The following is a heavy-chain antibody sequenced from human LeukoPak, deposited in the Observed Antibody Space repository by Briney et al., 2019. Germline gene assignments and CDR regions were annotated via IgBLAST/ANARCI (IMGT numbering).Heavy chain of an antibody. Sequence: SETLSLTCTVSGGSISSYYWNWIRQPPGKGLEWIGYIYYSGSTNYNPSLKSRVTISVDTSKNQFSLKLSSVTAADTAVYYCARLVYYDFWSGSFDYWGQGTLVTVSS. CDR2: IYYSGST. D-gene: IGHD3-3*01. CDR1: GGSISSYY. CDR3: ARLVYYDFWSGSFDY. V-gene: IGHV4-59*08. J-gene: IGHJ4*02.